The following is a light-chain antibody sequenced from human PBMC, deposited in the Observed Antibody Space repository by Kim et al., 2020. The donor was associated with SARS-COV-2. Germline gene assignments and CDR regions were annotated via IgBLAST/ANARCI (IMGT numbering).Light chain of an antibody. Sequence: SPGERAALSCRASQRVSSNSLAWFQQTPGQAPRLLISGASFRATGIPDRFSGSGSGTDFTLTISRLEPEDFAVYYCHQYGTSPFTFGGGTKVDI. CDR3: HQYGTSPFT. V-gene: IGKV3-20*01. CDR2: GAS. CDR1: QRVSSNS. J-gene: IGKJ4*01.